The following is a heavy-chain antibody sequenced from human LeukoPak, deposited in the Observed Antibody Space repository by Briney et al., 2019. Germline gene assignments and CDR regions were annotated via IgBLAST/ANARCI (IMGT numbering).Heavy chain of an antibody. Sequence: SETLSLTCAVYGVSFSGYYWSWIRQPPGKGLEWIGEINHSGSTNYNPSLKSRVTISVDTSKNQFSLKLSSVTAADTAVYYCAREASGSLFDYWGQGTLVTVSS. J-gene: IGHJ4*02. CDR2: INHSGST. CDR3: AREASGSLFDY. D-gene: IGHD1-26*01. V-gene: IGHV4-34*01. CDR1: GVSFSGYY.